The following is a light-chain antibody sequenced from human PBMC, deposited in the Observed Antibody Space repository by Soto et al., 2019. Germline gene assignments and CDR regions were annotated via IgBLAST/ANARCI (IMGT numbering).Light chain of an antibody. J-gene: IGLJ1*01. CDR1: SSDVGAYTS. V-gene: IGLV2-14*01. CDR2: EVS. Sequence: QSALTQPASVSGSPGQSITISCTGSSSDVGAYTSVSWYQQHPGKAPKLMIYEVSKWPSGVSRRFSGSKSGNTASLTISGLQAEDEAHYYFSSYTSDNRNYVFGTGTKLTVL. CDR3: SSYTSDNRNYV.